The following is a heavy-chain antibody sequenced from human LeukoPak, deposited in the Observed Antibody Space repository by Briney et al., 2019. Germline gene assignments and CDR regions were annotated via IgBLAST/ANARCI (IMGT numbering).Heavy chain of an antibody. CDR3: AKDVSGFDPDYLDY. V-gene: IGHV3-21*01. CDR2: ISSSSSYI. D-gene: IGHD5-12*01. Sequence: KTGGSLRLSCAASGFTFSTYSMNWVRQAPGKGLEWVPSISSSSSYIYYADSVQGRFTISRDNAMNSLFLQMNSLRAEDTAVYYCAKDVSGFDPDYLDYWGQGTLVTVSP. J-gene: IGHJ4*02. CDR1: GFTFSTYS.